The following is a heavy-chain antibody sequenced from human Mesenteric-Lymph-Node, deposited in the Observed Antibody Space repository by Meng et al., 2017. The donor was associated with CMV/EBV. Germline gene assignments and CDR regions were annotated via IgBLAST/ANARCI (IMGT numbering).Heavy chain of an antibody. D-gene: IGHD3-16*01. CDR3: ASRPRNGRSKRFMWFDP. J-gene: IGHJ5*02. Sequence: SETLSLTCTVSGGSISSSSYYWGWIRQPPGKGLEWIGSIYYSGSTYYNPSLKSRVTISVDTSKNQFSLKLSSVTAADTAVYYCASRPRNGRSKRFMWFDPWGQGTLVTVSS. CDR2: IYYSGST. CDR1: GGSISSSSYY. V-gene: IGHV4-39*07.